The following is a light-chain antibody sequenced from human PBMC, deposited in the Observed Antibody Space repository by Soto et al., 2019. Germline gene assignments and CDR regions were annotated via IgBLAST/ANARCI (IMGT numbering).Light chain of an antibody. J-gene: IGLJ2*01. CDR2: SNT. Sequence: QSVLTQPPSASGTPGQRVTISCSGSSSNIGSKTVNWYQQLPGTAPKLLIYSNTQRPSGVPDRFSGSKSGTSASLAISGLLSEDAADYYSAAWDDSLNGVVFGGGTKLTVL. CDR1: SSNIGSKT. V-gene: IGLV1-44*01. CDR3: AAWDDSLNGVV.